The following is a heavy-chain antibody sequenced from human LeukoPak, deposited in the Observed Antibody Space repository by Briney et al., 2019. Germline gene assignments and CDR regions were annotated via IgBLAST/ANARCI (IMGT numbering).Heavy chain of an antibody. CDR3: ARDRSITIFGVVISTSWFDP. J-gene: IGHJ5*02. Sequence: PSETLSLTCTVSGGSISSGSYYWIWIRPPAGKGLEWVGRIYTSGSTNYNPSLKSRVTISVDTSKNQLSLKLSSVTAADTAVYYCARDRSITIFGVVISTSWFDPWGQGTLVTVSS. CDR1: GGSISSGSYY. CDR2: IYTSGST. V-gene: IGHV4-61*02. D-gene: IGHD3-3*01.